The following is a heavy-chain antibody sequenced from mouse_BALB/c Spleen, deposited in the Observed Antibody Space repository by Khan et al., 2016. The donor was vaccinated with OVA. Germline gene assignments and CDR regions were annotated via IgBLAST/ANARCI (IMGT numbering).Heavy chain of an antibody. J-gene: IGHJ2*01. D-gene: IGHD1-1*01. CDR2: IRYSGNT. Sequence: VQLKESGPGLVKPSQSLSLTCTVTGYSITTDYAWNWIRQFPGNKLEWMGYIRYSGNTKYNPSLKSRISITRDTSKNQFFLQLKSVTTEDTARYYCARVYGGDVDYWGQGTTLTVAS. CDR1: GYSITTDYA. V-gene: IGHV3-2*02. CDR3: ARVYGGDVDY.